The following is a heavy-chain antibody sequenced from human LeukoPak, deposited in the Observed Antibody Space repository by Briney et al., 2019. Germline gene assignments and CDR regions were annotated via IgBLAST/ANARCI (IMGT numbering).Heavy chain of an antibody. J-gene: IGHJ4*02. D-gene: IGHD3-10*01. CDR3: ARGITMATKTLFGY. CDR2: INPNSGGT. V-gene: IGHV1-2*02. Sequence: VASVKVSCKASGYTFTGYYMHWVRQAPGQGLEWMGWINPNSGGTNYAQKFQGRVTMTRDTSISTAYMELSRLRSEDTAVYYCARGITMATKTLFGYWGQGTLVTVSS. CDR1: GYTFTGYY.